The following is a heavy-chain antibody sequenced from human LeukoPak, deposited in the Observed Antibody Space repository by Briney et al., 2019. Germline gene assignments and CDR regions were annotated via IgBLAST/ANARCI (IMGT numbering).Heavy chain of an antibody. Sequence: KPSETLSLTCAVYGESLSKCYWTWIRQSPGKGLEWIGEINHRGSTNLNPSHKSRVTLSVDTSKHQFSLKLTSVTAADAAVYYCASSVGSTDYWGQGTLVTVSS. CDR1: GESLSKCY. D-gene: IGHD1-26*01. J-gene: IGHJ4*02. CDR2: INHRGST. V-gene: IGHV4-34*01. CDR3: ASSVGSTDY.